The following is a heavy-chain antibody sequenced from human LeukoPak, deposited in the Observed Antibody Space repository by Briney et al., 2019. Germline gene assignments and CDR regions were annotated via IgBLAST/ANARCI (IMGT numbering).Heavy chain of an antibody. Sequence: PGGSLRLSCAASGFTFSSYSMNWVRQAPGKGLEWVAFIRYDGSNKYYADSVKGRFTISRDNSKNTLYLQMNSLRAEDTAVYYCAKDSPYGDRTTYWYFDLWGRGTLVTVSS. V-gene: IGHV3-30*02. J-gene: IGHJ2*01. D-gene: IGHD4-17*01. CDR2: IRYDGSNK. CDR3: AKDSPYGDRTTYWYFDL. CDR1: GFTFSSYS.